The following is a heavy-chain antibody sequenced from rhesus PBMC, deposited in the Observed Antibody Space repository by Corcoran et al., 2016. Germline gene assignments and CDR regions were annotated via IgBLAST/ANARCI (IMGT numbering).Heavy chain of an antibody. CDR3: ARDKEYCSGIYCGDAFDF. J-gene: IGHJ3*01. D-gene: IGHD2-27*01. V-gene: IGHV1S2*01. Sequence: QVQLVQSGAEVKKPGSSVKVSCKASGYTFTDYYMHWVRQAPRQGLKWMGWINLYKGNTKYAQKFQGRVTQTRDTSTSTAYMGLSSLRSEDTAVYYCARDKEYCSGIYCGDAFDFWGQGLRVTVSS. CDR2: INLYKGNT. CDR1: GYTFTDYY.